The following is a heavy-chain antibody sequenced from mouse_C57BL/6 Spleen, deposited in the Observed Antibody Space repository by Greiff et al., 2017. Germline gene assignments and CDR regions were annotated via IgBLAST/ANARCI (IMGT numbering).Heavy chain of an antibody. Sequence: EVQLVESGGGLVKPGGSLKLSCAASGFTFSDYGMHWVRQAPEKGLEWVAYISSGSSTIYYADTVKGRFTISRDNAKNTLFLQMTSLRSEDTAMYYCARDDITTVVAPFAYWGQGTLVTVSA. CDR2: ISSGSSTI. D-gene: IGHD1-1*01. CDR3: ARDDITTVVAPFAY. J-gene: IGHJ3*01. V-gene: IGHV5-17*01. CDR1: GFTFSDYG.